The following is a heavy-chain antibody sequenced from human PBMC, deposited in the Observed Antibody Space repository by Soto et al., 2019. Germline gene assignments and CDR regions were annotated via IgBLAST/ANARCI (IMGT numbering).Heavy chain of an antibody. Sequence: GGSLRLSCAASGFTFSSYAMSWVRQAPGKGLEWVSAISGSGGSTYYADSVKGRFTISRDNSKNTLYLQMNSLRAEDTAVYYCAKGRIDSGSYPVPFDYWGQGTLVTVSS. CDR1: GFTFSSYA. J-gene: IGHJ4*02. CDR3: AKGRIDSGSYPVPFDY. D-gene: IGHD1-26*01. CDR2: ISGSGGST. V-gene: IGHV3-23*01.